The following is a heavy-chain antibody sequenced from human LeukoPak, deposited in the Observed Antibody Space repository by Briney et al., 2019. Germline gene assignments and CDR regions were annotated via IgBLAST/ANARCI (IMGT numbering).Heavy chain of an antibody. CDR3: ARSDAYGVNRFDY. Sequence: PWASVKVSCKASGYTFTGYYMHWVRQAPGQGLEWMGWINPNSGGTNYAQKFQGRVTMTTDTSTSTAYMELRSLRSDDTAVYYCARSDAYGVNRFDYWGQGTLVTVSS. CDR2: INPNSGGT. CDR1: GYTFTGYY. D-gene: IGHD4-17*01. J-gene: IGHJ4*02. V-gene: IGHV1-2*02.